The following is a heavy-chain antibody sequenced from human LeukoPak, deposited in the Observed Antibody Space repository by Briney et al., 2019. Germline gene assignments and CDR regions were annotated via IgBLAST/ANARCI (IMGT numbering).Heavy chain of an antibody. D-gene: IGHD6-13*01. CDR1: GFTFSSYA. J-gene: IGHJ4*02. CDR3: AKRGDGTSWPGFDY. Sequence: GGSLRLSCAASGFTFSSYAMNWVRQAPGKGLEWVSAISGSSDTIYYADSVKGRSTISRDNSENTLYLQMNSLRAEDTAVYYCAKRGDGTSWPGFDYWGQGTLVTVSS. CDR2: ISGSSDTI. V-gene: IGHV3-23*01.